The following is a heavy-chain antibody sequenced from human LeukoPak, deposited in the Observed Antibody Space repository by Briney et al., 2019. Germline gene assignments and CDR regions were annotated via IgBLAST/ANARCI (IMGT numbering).Heavy chain of an antibody. D-gene: IGHD6-13*01. V-gene: IGHV4-4*07. CDR1: GGSISSYY. CDR3: ARGAPIAAADPNWFDP. J-gene: IGHJ5*02. CDR2: IYTSGST. Sequence: SETLSLTCTVSGGSISSYYWSWIRQPAGKGLEWIGRIYTSGSTNYNPSLKSRVTMSVDTSKNQFSLKLSSVTAADTAVYYCARGAPIAAADPNWFDPWGQGTLVPVSS.